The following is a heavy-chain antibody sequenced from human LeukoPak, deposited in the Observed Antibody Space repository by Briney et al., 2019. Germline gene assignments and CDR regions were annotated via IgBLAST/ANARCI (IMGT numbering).Heavy chain of an antibody. V-gene: IGHV3-30*02. CDR2: IWFDGSNK. D-gene: IGHD3-22*01. CDR1: GFTFSSYG. J-gene: IGHJ4*02. Sequence: GGSLRLSCAASGFTFSSYGMHWVRQAPGKGLEWVALIWFDGSNKYYADSVKGRFTISRDNSKNTLYLQMNSLRAEDTAVYYCAKGGYYERPWYFDYWGQGTLVTVSS. CDR3: AKGGYYERPWYFDY.